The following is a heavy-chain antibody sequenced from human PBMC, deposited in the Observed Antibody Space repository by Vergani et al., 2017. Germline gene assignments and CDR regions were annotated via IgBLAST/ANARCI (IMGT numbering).Heavy chain of an antibody. D-gene: IGHD4-17*01. CDR1: GFTFTSSA. J-gene: IGHJ4*02. CDR3: AAVPMTTVTTGY. Sequence: QLVQSGAEVKKPGASVKVSCKASGFTFTSSAMQWVRQARGQRLEWIGWIVVVSGNTNYAQKFQERVTITRDRSTSTAYMGLGSLRSEDTAVYYCAAVPMTTVTTGYWGQGTLVTVSS. CDR2: IVVVSGNT. V-gene: IGHV1-58*02.